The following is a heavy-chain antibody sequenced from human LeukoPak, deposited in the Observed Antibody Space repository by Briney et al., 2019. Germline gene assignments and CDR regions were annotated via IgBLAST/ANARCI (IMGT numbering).Heavy chain of an antibody. CDR3: ARQAYYDFWSGYYFRYNWFDP. Sequence: PSETLSLTCTVSGGSISSYYWSWIRQPPGKGLEWIGYIYTSGSTNYNPSLKSRVTISVDTSKNQFSLKLSYVTAADTAVYYCARQAYYDFWSGYYFRYNWFDPWGQGTLVTVSS. CDR2: IYTSGST. CDR1: GGSISSYY. J-gene: IGHJ5*02. V-gene: IGHV4-4*09. D-gene: IGHD3-3*01.